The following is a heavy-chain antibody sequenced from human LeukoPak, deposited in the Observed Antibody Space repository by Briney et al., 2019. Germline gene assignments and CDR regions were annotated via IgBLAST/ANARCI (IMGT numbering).Heavy chain of an antibody. J-gene: IGHJ4*02. CDR1: GFTFSGYT. V-gene: IGHV3-73*01. CDR3: TSRRPSFDY. Sequence: GGSLRLSCAASGFTFSGYTIHWVRQASGKGLEWVCFIRSKAAGYATVYAASVRGRFTLSRDDSKNTASLQMNSLKTEDTAVYYCTSRRPSFDYWGQGTLVTVSS. CDR2: IRSKAAGYAT.